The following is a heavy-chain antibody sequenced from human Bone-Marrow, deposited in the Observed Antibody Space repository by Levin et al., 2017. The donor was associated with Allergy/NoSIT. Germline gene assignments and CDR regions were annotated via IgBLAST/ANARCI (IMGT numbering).Heavy chain of an antibody. D-gene: IGHD6-13*01. V-gene: IGHV4-31*03. CDR2: IYYSGST. J-gene: IGHJ4*02. CDR1: GGSISSGGYY. Sequence: LRLSCTVSGGSISSGGYYWSWIRQHPGKGLEWIGYIYYSGSTYYNPSLKSRVTISVDTSKNQFSLKLSSVTAADTAVYYCARDKEYSSSWYVFDYWGQGTLVTVSS. CDR3: ARDKEYSSSWYVFDY.